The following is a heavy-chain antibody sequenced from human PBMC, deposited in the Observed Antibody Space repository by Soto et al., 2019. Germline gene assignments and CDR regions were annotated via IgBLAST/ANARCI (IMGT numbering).Heavy chain of an antibody. CDR3: AKGGNMVRGVMYYFDY. J-gene: IGHJ4*02. V-gene: IGHV3-9*01. CDR1: GFTFDDYA. Sequence: EVQLVESGGGLVQPGRSLRLSCAASGFTFDDYAMHWVRQAPGKGLEWVSGISWNSGSIGYADSVKGRFTISRDNAKNSLYLQMNSLRAEDTALYYCAKGGNMVRGVMYYFDYWGQGTLVTVSS. D-gene: IGHD3-10*01. CDR2: ISWNSGSI.